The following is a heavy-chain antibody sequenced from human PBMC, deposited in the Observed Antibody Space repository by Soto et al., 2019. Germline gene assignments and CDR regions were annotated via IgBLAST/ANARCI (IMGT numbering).Heavy chain of an antibody. CDR1: GYTFNNYV. CDR2: SNAGNANT. CDR3: ARGSSSSDAFDI. V-gene: IGHV1-3*02. Sequence: ASVKVSCTASGYTFNNYVIHWVRQAPGQRLEWMGWSNAGNANTKYSQDFQGRVTITRDTSASTAYMELSSLRSEDMAVYYCARGSSSSDAFDIWGQGTMVTVSS. J-gene: IGHJ3*02. D-gene: IGHD6-13*01.